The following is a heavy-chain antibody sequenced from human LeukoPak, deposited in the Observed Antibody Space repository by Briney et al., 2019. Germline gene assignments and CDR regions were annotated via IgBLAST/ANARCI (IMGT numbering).Heavy chain of an antibody. Sequence: GGSLRLSCEASGFTFKAYSMQWVRQAPGKGLEWVANIKGDGSEEYYVDSVKGRFTISRDNAQDSLYLQMNSLRAEDTAVYYCGRLGTTSRYRQIDYWGQGTLVTVSS. CDR2: IKGDGSEE. V-gene: IGHV3-7*01. D-gene: IGHD1/OR15-1a*01. J-gene: IGHJ4*02. CDR1: GFTFKAYS. CDR3: GRLGTTSRYRQIDY.